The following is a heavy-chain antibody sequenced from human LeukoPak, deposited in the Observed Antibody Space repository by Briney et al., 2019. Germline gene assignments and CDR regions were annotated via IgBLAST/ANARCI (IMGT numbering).Heavy chain of an antibody. CDR1: GFTFSSYA. Sequence: GGSLRLSCAASGFTFSSYAMSWVRQAPGKGLEWVSAISGSGGSTYYADSVKGRFTISRDNSKNTLYLQMNSLRAEDTALYYCAKDDVYYDFWSGSYYYYGMDVWGQGTTVTVSS. CDR3: AKDDVYYDFWSGSYYYYGMDV. V-gene: IGHV3-23*01. J-gene: IGHJ6*02. CDR2: ISGSGGST. D-gene: IGHD3-3*01.